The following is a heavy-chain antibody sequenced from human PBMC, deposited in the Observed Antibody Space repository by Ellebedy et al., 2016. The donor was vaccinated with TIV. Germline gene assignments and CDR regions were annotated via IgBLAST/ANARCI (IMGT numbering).Heavy chain of an antibody. V-gene: IGHV4-59*01. CDR3: ARSSGWDRFDY. J-gene: IGHJ4*02. CDR1: GGSISSSY. CDR2: IYYSGST. D-gene: IGHD6-19*01. Sequence: MPSETLSLTCTVSGGSISSSYWSRIRQPPGKGLEWIGYIYYSGSTNYNPSLKSRVTIAVDTSKKQISLKLSSVTAADTAVYYCARSSGWDRFDYWGQGTLVTVSS.